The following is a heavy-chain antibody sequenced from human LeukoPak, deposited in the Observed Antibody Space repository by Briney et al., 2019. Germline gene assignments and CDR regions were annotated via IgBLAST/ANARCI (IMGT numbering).Heavy chain of an antibody. J-gene: IGHJ4*02. Sequence: SQTLSLTCTVSGGSISSGDYYWSWIRQPPGKGLEWIGYIYYSGSTYYNPSLESRVTISVDTSKNQFSLKLSSVTAADTAVYYCARDPGYYDSSGYVDWGQGTLVTVSS. CDR2: IYYSGST. CDR3: ARDPGYYDSSGYVD. CDR1: GGSISSGDYY. V-gene: IGHV4-30-4*01. D-gene: IGHD3-22*01.